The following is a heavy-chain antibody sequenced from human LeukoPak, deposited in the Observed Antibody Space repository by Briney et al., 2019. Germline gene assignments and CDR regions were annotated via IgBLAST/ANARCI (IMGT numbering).Heavy chain of an antibody. CDR3: ARDIDGGGYLTPFDY. CDR1: GYIFSRYN. V-gene: IGHV1-46*01. CDR2: FNPRGGST. J-gene: IGHJ4*02. D-gene: IGHD3-22*01. Sequence: VASVKVSCKPSGYIFSRYNIHWVQQAPGQGLEWMGTFNPRGGSTSYAQKFQGRVTLTGDTSTSTVYMEVSSLRSEDTAVYYCARDIDGGGYLTPFDYWGQGTLVTVSS.